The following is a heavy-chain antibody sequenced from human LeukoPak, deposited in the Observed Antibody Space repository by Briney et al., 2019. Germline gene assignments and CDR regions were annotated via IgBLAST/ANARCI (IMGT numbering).Heavy chain of an antibody. Sequence: GGSLRLSCAASGFILSDYVMIWVRQAPGKGLEWVSGITASGDRTYYADSVKGRFTMSRDNSKNTEYLQMNSLRVDDTAVYYCARRDIVVVVSASDYWGQGTLVTVSS. CDR1: GFILSDYV. D-gene: IGHD2-15*01. CDR3: ARRDIVVVVSASDY. J-gene: IGHJ4*02. CDR2: ITASGDRT. V-gene: IGHV3-23*01.